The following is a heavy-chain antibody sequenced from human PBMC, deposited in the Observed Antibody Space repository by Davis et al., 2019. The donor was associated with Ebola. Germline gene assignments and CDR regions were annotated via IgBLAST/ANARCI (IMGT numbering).Heavy chain of an antibody. CDR2: INSDGSST. CDR1: GFTFSSYW. CDR3: ARGRAAPPYYYARDV. Sequence: GESLKISCSVSGFTFSSYWMHWIRQAPGKGLVWVSRINSDGSSTSYADSVKGRFTISRDNAKNTLYLQMNSLRAEDTAVYYCARGRAAPPYYYARDVWGQGTTVTVSS. V-gene: IGHV3-74*01. J-gene: IGHJ6*02. D-gene: IGHD6-13*01.